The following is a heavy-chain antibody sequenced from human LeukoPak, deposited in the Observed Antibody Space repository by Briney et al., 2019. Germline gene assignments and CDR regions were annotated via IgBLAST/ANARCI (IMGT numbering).Heavy chain of an antibody. Sequence: QSGGSLRLSCAASGFTFSSYAMSWVRQAPGKGLEWVSAISGSGGSTYYADSVKGRFTISRDNSKNTLYLQMNSLRAGDTAVYYCAKEPPKGDIVVVPAADAFDYWGQGTLVTVSS. CDR3: AKEPPKGDIVVVPAADAFDY. V-gene: IGHV3-23*01. D-gene: IGHD2-2*01. CDR1: GFTFSSYA. CDR2: ISGSGGST. J-gene: IGHJ4*02.